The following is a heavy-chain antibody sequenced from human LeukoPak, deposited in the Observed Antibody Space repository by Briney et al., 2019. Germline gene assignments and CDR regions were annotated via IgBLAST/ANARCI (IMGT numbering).Heavy chain of an antibody. J-gene: IGHJ4*02. CDR3: ARVRRMTTVPTGFDY. D-gene: IGHD4-17*01. V-gene: IGHV4-34*01. CDR2: INHSGST. Sequence: SSETLSLTCAVYGGSFSGYYWSWIRQPPGKGLEWIGEINHSGSTNYNPSLKSRVTISVDTSKNQFSLKLSSVTAADTAVYYCARVRRMTTVPTGFDYWGQGTLVTVSS. CDR1: GGSFSGYY.